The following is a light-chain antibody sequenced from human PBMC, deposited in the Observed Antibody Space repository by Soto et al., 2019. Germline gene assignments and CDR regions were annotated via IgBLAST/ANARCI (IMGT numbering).Light chain of an antibody. CDR2: WAS. J-gene: IGKJ5*01. Sequence: DIVMTQSPDSLAVSLGERATINCKSSQSVLHNSNNKNYLAWYQQKPGQPPKLLIYWASTRESGVTDRFSGSGSETDFTLTISSLQAEDVAVYSCLQYYSTPGTFGQGTRLEIK. CDR3: LQYYSTPGT. V-gene: IGKV4-1*01. CDR1: QSVLHNSNNKNY.